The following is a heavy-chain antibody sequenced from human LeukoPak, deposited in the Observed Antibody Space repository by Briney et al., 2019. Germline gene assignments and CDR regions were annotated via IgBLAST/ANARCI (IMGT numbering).Heavy chain of an antibody. V-gene: IGHV4-34*01. Sequence: PSETLSLTCAVYGGSFSGYYWSWIRKPPGKGLEWIGEINHSGSTNYNPSLKSPVTISVDTSKNQFSLKLSSVTAADTAVYYCARHEGITMVRSDAFDIWGQGTMVTVSS. CDR1: GGSFSGYY. CDR3: ARHEGITMVRSDAFDI. D-gene: IGHD3-10*01. CDR2: INHSGST. J-gene: IGHJ3*02.